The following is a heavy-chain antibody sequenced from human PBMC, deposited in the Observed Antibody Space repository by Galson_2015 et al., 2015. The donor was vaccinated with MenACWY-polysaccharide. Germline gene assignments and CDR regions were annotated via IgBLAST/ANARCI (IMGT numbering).Heavy chain of an antibody. D-gene: IGHD4-23*01. J-gene: IGHJ4*02. CDR3: ARDSGRGGTSY. V-gene: IGHV3-7*01. Sequence: LRLSCAASEFTFSSFWMAWVRQAPGKGLEWVANIKQDGSERYYVDSVKGRFTISRDNAKNSLHLQMNSLRGEDTAVYYCARDSGRGGTSYWGQGTLVTVSS. CDR1: EFTFSSFW. CDR2: IKQDGSER.